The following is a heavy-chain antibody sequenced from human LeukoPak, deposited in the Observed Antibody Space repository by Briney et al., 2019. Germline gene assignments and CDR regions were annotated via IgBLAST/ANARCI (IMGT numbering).Heavy chain of an antibody. J-gene: IGHJ4*02. Sequence: ETLSLTCTVSGYSISSGYHWGWIRQPPGKGLEWVSGINWNGGSTGYADSVKGRFTISRDNAKNSLYLQMNSLRAEDTALYYCAKVGPMAEMNGWGQGTLVTVSS. CDR1: GYSISSGYH. CDR2: INWNGGST. CDR3: AKVGPMAEMNG. V-gene: IGHV3-20*04. D-gene: IGHD3-10*01.